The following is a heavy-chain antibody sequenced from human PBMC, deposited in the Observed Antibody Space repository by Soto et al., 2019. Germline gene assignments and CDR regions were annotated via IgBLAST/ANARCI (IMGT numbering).Heavy chain of an antibody. CDR1: GFTVSSNY. Sequence: PGGSLRLSCAASGFTVSSNYMSWVRQAPGKGLEWVSVIYSGGSTYYADSVKGRFTISRDNSKNTLYLQMNSLRAEDTAVYYWAREILSPRDGYIYWGQGTLVTVSS. J-gene: IGHJ4*02. D-gene: IGHD5-12*01. V-gene: IGHV3-53*01. CDR3: AREILSPRDGYIY. CDR2: IYSGGST.